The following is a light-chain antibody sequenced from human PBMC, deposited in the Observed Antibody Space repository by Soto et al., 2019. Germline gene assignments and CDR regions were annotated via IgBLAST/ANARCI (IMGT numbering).Light chain of an antibody. CDR1: QSLLHSNGYNY. CDR3: MQALQTPIT. V-gene: IGKV2-28*01. CDR2: LGS. J-gene: IGKJ5*01. Sequence: DIVMTQSPLSLPVTPGEPASISCRSSQSLLHSNGYNYLDWYLQKPGQSPQLLIYLGSNRASGVHDRFSGSGSGTDVTLKISRVEAEDVGVYYCMQALQTPITFGQGTRLEI.